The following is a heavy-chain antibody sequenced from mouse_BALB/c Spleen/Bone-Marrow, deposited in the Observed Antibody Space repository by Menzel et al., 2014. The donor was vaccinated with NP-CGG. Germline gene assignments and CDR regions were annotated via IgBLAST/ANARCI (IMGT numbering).Heavy chain of an antibody. Sequence: VKLVESGAELVKPGASVKLSCKASGYTFTSYWMHWVKQRPGQGLEWIGEINPSNGRTNYNEKFKSKATLTVDKSPSTAYMQLSSLTSEDSAVYYCARGTFDYWGQGTTLTVSS. J-gene: IGHJ2*01. V-gene: IGHV1S81*02. CDR2: INPSNGRT. CDR1: GYTFTSYW. CDR3: ARGTFDY.